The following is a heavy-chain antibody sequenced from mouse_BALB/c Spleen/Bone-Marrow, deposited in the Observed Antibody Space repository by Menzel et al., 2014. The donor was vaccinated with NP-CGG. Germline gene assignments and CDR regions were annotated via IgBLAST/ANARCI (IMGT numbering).Heavy chain of an antibody. CDR2: IWGDGST. CDR1: GFSLTGYG. D-gene: IGHD2-14*01. Sequence: QVLLKQSGPGLAAPSQSLSITCTVSGFSLTGYGVNWVRQPPGKGLEWLGMIWGDGSTDYNSALKSRLSISKDNSKSQVFLKMNSLQTDDTARYYCARDRYDGAMDYWGQGTSVTVSS. J-gene: IGHJ4*01. CDR3: ARDRYDGAMDY. V-gene: IGHV2-6-7*01.